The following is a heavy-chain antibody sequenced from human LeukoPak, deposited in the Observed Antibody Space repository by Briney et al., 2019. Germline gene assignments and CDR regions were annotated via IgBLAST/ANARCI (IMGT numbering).Heavy chain of an antibody. Sequence: GGSLRLSCAASGFTFSVYAMSWVRQAPGKGLEWVSGISGSSSHTKDADFVRGRFTIYRDNSRNTLFLQLNSLTAEDTAVYYCAKEHDYTNAAPEWGFDSWGLGSLVIVSS. J-gene: IGHJ4*02. V-gene: IGHV3-23*01. CDR2: ISGSSSHT. CDR1: GFTFSVYA. CDR3: AKEHDYTNAAPEWGFDS. D-gene: IGHD2-2*02.